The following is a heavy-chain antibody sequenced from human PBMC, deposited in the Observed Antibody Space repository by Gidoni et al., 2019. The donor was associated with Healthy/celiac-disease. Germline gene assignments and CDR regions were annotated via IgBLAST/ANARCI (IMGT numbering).Heavy chain of an antibody. J-gene: IGHJ3*02. V-gene: IGHV3-53*01. D-gene: IGHD1-7*01. CDR1: GFTVSSNS. CDR2: IYSGGST. Sequence: EVQLVESGGGLIQPGGALSLSCSASGFTVSSNSMSWVSHAPGKGLEWGSVIYSGGSTYYADSVKGRLTIARDISKNTLYLQMNILRAEDTAVYYCAREINWNYDVANDAFDIWGQGTMVTVSS. CDR3: AREINWNYDVANDAFDI.